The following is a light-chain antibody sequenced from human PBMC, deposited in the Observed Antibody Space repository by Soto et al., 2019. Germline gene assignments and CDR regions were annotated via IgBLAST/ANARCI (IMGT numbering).Light chain of an antibody. CDR1: SSDVVGYDY. V-gene: IGLV2-14*03. CDR2: DVS. Sequence: QSALTQPASVSGSPGQSITISCTGTSSDVVGYDYVSWYQQHPGKAPQLMIYDVSNRPSGVSTRFAGSKSGNTASLTISGLQTEDAADYYCCSYTTSSTLGYVFGTGTKVTVL. J-gene: IGLJ1*01. CDR3: CSYTTSSTLGYV.